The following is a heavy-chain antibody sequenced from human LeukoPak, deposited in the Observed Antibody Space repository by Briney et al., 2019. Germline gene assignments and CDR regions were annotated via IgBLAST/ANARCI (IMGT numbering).Heavy chain of an antibody. Sequence: PSETLSLTCAVYGGSFSGYYWSWIRQPPGKGLEWIGSIYYSGSTYCNPSLKSRVTISVDTSKNQFSLKLSSVTAADTAVYYCARGVESTWFDPWGQGTLVTVSS. V-gene: IGHV4-34*01. J-gene: IGHJ5*02. CDR1: GGSFSGYY. CDR2: IYYSGST. CDR3: ARGVESTWFDP. D-gene: IGHD2-2*01.